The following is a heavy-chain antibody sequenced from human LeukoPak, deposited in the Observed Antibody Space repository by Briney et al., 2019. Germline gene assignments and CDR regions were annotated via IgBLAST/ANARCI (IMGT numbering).Heavy chain of an antibody. CDR2: LNGDGSAT. J-gene: IGHJ4*02. D-gene: IGHD3-22*01. Sequence: GGSLRLSCAASGFTFSRYWMHWVRQAPGKGLVWVSRLNGDGSATTYADSVKGRFTISRDNAKNSLYLQMNSLRAEDTAVYYCVKGGYYDSSGYQFDYWGQGTLVTVAS. V-gene: IGHV3-74*01. CDR1: GFTFSRYW. CDR3: VKGGYYDSSGYQFDY.